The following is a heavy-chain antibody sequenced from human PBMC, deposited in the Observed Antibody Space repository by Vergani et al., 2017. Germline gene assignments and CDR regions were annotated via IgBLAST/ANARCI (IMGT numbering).Heavy chain of an antibody. CDR1: GFTLSSHA. D-gene: IGHD2-8*01. J-gene: IGHJ6*03. V-gene: IGHV3-33*01. CDR2: IWYDGSKE. Sequence: QVQLEESGGGVVQPGRSLRLSCAGSGFTLSSHAMHWVRQAPGKGLEWVACIWYDGSKEYYADSVKGRVTISRDHSKNTLYLQMNNLRAADTAVYYCARSGYCAHGVCYMTYYYYMDVWGKGTAVTVSS. CDR3: ARSGYCAHGVCYMTYYYYMDV.